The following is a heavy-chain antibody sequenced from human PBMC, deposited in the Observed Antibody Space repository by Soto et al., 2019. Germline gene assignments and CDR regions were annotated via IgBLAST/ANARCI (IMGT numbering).Heavy chain of an antibody. CDR2: IIPILGIA. CDR3: ARTFAYCGGDCYDWYFDL. Sequence: QVQLVQSGAEVKKPGSSVKVSCKASGGTFSSYTISWVRQAPGQGLEWMGRIIPILGIANYAQEFQGRVTITADKSTSTAYMELSSLRSEDTAVYYCARTFAYCGGDCYDWYFDLWGRGTLVTVSS. D-gene: IGHD2-21*02. J-gene: IGHJ2*01. V-gene: IGHV1-69*02. CDR1: GGTFSSYT.